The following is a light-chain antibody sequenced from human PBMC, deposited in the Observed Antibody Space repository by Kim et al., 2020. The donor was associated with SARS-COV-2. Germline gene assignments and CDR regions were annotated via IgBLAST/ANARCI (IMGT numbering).Light chain of an antibody. CDR2: QDS. CDR1: KLGDKY. CDR3: QAWDGRV. Sequence: SYELTQPPSVSVSPGQTASITCSGDKLGDKYACWYQQKPGQSPVLVIYQDSKRPSGIPERFSGSNSGNTATLTISGTQAMDEADYYCQAWDGRVFGGGTQLTVL. V-gene: IGLV3-1*01. J-gene: IGLJ3*02.